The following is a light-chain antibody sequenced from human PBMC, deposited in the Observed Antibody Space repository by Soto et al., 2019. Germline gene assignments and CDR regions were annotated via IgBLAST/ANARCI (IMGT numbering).Light chain of an antibody. CDR3: CSYATGGTYV. Sequence: QSALTQPASVSGSPGQSITISCTGTNSDVGRFNLVSWYQHHPDTSPKLMIFGVTKRPSGVSNRFSGSKSGNTASLTISGLQAEDEADYYCCSYATGGTYVFGTGTKLTVL. J-gene: IGLJ1*01. CDR1: NSDVGRFNL. CDR2: GVT. V-gene: IGLV2-23*02.